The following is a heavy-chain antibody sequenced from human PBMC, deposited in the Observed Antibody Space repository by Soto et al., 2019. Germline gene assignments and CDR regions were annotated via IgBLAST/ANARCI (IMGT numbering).Heavy chain of an antibody. J-gene: IGHJ4*02. V-gene: IGHV4-31*11. CDR1: GGSFSGYY. CDR3: ARVAVAGLEDFDH. Sequence: SETLSLTCAVYGGSFSGYYWSWIRQHPGKGLEWIGYIYYSGSTYYNPSLKSRVTISVDTSKNQFSLKLSSVTAADTAVYYCARVAVAGLEDFDHWGQGTLVTVSS. D-gene: IGHD6-19*01. CDR2: IYYSGST.